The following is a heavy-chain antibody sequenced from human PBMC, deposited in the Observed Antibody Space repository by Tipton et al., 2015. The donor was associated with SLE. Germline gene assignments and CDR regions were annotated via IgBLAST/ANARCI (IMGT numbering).Heavy chain of an antibody. Sequence: QLVQSGAEVKKPGASAKVSCKASGYTFTSFDINWVRQATGQGLEWMGWMNPNSGNTAYAQKFQGRVTMTRDTSIGTAYMELSSLRSEDTAVYYCARAPPQLGFDYWGQGTLVTVSS. CDR1: GYTFTSFD. V-gene: IGHV1-8*01. CDR3: ARAPPQLGFDY. D-gene: IGHD3-10*01. CDR2: MNPNSGNT. J-gene: IGHJ4*02.